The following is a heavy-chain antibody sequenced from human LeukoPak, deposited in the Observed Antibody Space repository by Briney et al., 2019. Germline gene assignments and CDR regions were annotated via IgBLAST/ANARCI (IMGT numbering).Heavy chain of an antibody. CDR1: GFTFDNYV. CDR2: ISALFPNT. CDR3: AKVPYPDYGSWRPPFMDV. Sequence: GGYLRLSCAASGFTFDNYVMAWFRQAPGKGLEWVSTISALFPNTYSADSVKGRFTISRDNSKSTLYLQMNRLRAEDTAVYYCAKVPYPDYGSWRPPFMDVWGQGTTVAVSS. V-gene: IGHV3-23*01. D-gene: IGHD3-10*01. J-gene: IGHJ6*02.